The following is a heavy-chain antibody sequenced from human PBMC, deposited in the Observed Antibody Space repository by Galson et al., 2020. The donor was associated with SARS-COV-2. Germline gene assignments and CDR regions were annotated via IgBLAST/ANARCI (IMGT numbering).Heavy chain of an antibody. CDR2: IRKKTSGGTT. CDR1: GFSFSDHY. CDR3: AASWFGELGFDY. V-gene: IGHV3-72*01. J-gene: IGHJ4*02. Sequence: GGSLRLSCAASGFSFSDHYMDWVRQAPGQGLEWVGRIRKKTSGGTTEYAASVKGRFTISRDDSKNSLYLQMNSLKTEDTAVYYCAASWFGELGFDYWGRGTLVTVSS. D-gene: IGHD3-10*01.